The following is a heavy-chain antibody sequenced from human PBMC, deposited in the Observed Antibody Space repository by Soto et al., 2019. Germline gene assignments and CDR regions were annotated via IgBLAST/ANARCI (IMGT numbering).Heavy chain of an antibody. V-gene: IGHV1-2*02. CDR2: FNPNSGGT. CDR3: ARGRTIVSPGN. D-gene: IGHD2-21*01. J-gene: IGHJ4*02. Sequence: QVQVVQSGAEVKKPGASVKVSCKASGYTFTGYQMHWGRQAPGQGLEWMGWFNPNSGGTNYAQKFQGRVTMTGDTSVITDYLELNRLTSDDTAVYFCARGRTIVSPGNWGQGTLVSVSS. CDR1: GYTFTGYQ.